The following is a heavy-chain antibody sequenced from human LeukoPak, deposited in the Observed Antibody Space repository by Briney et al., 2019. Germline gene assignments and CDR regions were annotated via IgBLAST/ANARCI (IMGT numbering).Heavy chain of an antibody. D-gene: IGHD3-3*01. Sequence: SETLSLTCAVSGGSFSSYSWNWIRQLPGAGLEWIAEINFTGNTETGTTSYSPSLKIRDTISADTSTNQLSLHLRSATVADTGVYFCARGFSGFWEFDFWGQGTLVTVSS. CDR1: GGSFSSYS. CDR2: INFTGNTETGTT. J-gene: IGHJ4*02. CDR3: ARGFSGFWEFDF. V-gene: IGHV4-34*01.